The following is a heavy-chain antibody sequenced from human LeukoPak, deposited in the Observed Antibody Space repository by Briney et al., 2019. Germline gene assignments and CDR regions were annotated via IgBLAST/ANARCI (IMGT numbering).Heavy chain of an antibody. CDR1: GGSTSSNSYF. J-gene: IGHJ1*01. Sequence: PSETLSLTCTVSGGSTSSNSYFWGWIRQPPGKGLEWIGSLYYSGNTYSNPSLNSRVTISVDTSKNQFSLKLSSVTAADTAVYYCGRQRLVHNYHF. CDR3: GRQRLVHNYHF. CDR2: LYYSGNT. D-gene: IGHD6-19*01. V-gene: IGHV4-39*01.